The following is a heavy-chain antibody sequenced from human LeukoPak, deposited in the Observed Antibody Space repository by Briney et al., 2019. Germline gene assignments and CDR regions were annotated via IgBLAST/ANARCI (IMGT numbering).Heavy chain of an antibody. Sequence: SETLSLTCAVYGGSFSGYYWSWIRQPPGKGLEWIGEINHSGGTNYNPSLKSRVTISVDTSKNQFSLKLSSVTAADTAVYYCARDRSRVPAAMFDYWGQGTLVTVSS. J-gene: IGHJ4*02. CDR3: ARDRSRVPAAMFDY. CDR1: GGSFSGYY. V-gene: IGHV4-34*01. CDR2: INHSGGT. D-gene: IGHD2-2*01.